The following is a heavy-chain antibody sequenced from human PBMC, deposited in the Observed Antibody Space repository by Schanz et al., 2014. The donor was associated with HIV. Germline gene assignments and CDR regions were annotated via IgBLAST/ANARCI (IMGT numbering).Heavy chain of an antibody. CDR2: VRHIGGT. J-gene: IGHJ4*01. CDR3: ARGDFGGNSVDY. CDR1: GGSFRGYY. Sequence: QVQLQQWGAGLLKPSETLSLTCAVYGGSFRGYYWTWIRQFPGLGLEWIGGVRHIGGTNYNPSLKSRVTMSMDMSKNQFSRNRTSVTAADTAVYFCARGDFGGNSVDYWGHGNMVTVSS. D-gene: IGHD4-17*01. V-gene: IGHV4-34*02.